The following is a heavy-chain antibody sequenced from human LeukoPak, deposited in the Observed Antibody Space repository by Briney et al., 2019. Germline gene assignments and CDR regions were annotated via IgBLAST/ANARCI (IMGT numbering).Heavy chain of an antibody. CDR3: ARVYSTYYYYYMDV. Sequence: GGSLRLSCAASGFTFDDYGMSWVRQAPGKGLEWVSGINWNGGSTGYADSVKGRFTISRDNAKNSLYLQMNSLRAEDTALYYCARVYSTYYYYYMDVWGKGTTVTVSS. CDR1: GFTFDDYG. D-gene: IGHD4-11*01. J-gene: IGHJ6*03. V-gene: IGHV3-20*04. CDR2: INWNGGST.